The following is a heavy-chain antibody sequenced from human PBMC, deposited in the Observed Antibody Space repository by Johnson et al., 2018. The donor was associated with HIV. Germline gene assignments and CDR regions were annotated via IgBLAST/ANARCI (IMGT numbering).Heavy chain of an antibody. CDR2: ISYDGRNS. Sequence: QVQLVESGGGVVQPGRSLRLSCAASGFTFSSYAMHWVRQAPGKGLEWVAVISYDGRNSYYSDSVKGRFTISRDNSKNTLYLQMTSLTADDTAVYYCARENTFLEVASRGDSFDLWGQGTMVIVSS. V-gene: IGHV3-30*04. J-gene: IGHJ3*01. CDR3: ARENTFLEVASRGDSFDL. CDR1: GFTFSSYA. D-gene: IGHD1-1*01.